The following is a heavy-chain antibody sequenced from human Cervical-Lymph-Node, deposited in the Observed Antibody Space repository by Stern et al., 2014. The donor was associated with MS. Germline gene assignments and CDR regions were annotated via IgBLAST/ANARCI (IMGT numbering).Heavy chain of an antibody. J-gene: IGHJ4*02. D-gene: IGHD4-17*01. CDR1: GGTFSTHV. CDR3: ARGPSTTVTS. V-gene: IGHV1-69*01. CDR2: ISPMFGTA. Sequence: QVQLVQSGAEVKKPGSSVRVSCKASGGTFSTHVISWIRQAPGQGLEWMGGISPMFGTANYAQKFQGRVTITADESTSTAYMELSSLRSEDTAVYYCARGPSTTVTSWGQGTLVTVSS.